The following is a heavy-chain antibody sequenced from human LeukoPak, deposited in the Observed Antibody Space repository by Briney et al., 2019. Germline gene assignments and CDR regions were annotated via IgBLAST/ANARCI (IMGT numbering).Heavy chain of an antibody. CDR3: ARDWGTVRLGELSLFQGFDP. CDR2: ISYDGSNK. J-gene: IGHJ5*02. D-gene: IGHD3-16*02. V-gene: IGHV3-30*04. Sequence: PGGSLRLSCTVSGFTLSGYEMSWIRQAPGKGLEWVAVISYDGSNKYYADSVKGRFTISRDNSKNALYLQMSSLRAEDTAVYYCARDWGTVRLGELSLFQGFDPWGQGTLVTVSS. CDR1: GFTLSGYE.